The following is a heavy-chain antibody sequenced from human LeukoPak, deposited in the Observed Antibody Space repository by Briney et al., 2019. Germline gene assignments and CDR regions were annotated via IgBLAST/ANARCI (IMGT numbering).Heavy chain of an antibody. CDR1: GGSFSGYY. D-gene: IGHD3-3*01. Sequence: PSETLSLTCAVYGGSFSGYYWSWIRQPPGKGLEWIGEINHSGSTNYNPSLKSRVTISVDTSKNQFSLKLSSVTAADTAVYYCARILRITIFGVVPAPLDVWGKGTTVTVSP. J-gene: IGHJ6*04. V-gene: IGHV4-34*01. CDR2: INHSGST. CDR3: ARILRITIFGVVPAPLDV.